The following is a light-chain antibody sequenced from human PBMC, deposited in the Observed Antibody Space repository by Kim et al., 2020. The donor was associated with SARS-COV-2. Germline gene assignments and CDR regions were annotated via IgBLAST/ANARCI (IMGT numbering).Light chain of an antibody. J-gene: IGKJ2*01. CDR3: KQRSNWPPYT. V-gene: IGKV3-11*01. CDR1: QSVSSY. CDR2: DAS. Sequence: EIVLTQSPATLSLSPGERATLSCRASQSVSSYLAWYQQKPGQAPSLLIYDASNRATGIPARFSGSGSGTDFTLTISSLEPEDFAVYYCKQRSNWPPYTFGQGTKLEI.